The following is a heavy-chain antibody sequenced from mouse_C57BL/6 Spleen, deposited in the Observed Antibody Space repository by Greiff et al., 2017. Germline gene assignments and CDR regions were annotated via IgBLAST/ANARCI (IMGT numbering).Heavy chain of an antibody. CDR3: ARSPLYDGYWYFDV. CDR1: GYTFTSYW. V-gene: IGHV1-59*01. D-gene: IGHD2-3*01. CDR2: IDPSDSYT. J-gene: IGHJ1*03. Sequence: QVQLQQPGAELVRPGTSVKLSCKASGYTFTSYWMHWVKQRPGQGLEWIGVIDPSDSYTNYNQKFKGKATLTVDTSSSTAYMQLSSLTSEDSAVYYCARSPLYDGYWYFDVWGTGTTVTVSS.